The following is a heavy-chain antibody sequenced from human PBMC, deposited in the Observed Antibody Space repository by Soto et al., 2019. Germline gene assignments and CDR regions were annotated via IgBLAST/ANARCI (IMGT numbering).Heavy chain of an antibody. Sequence: EVQLLESGGGLVQPGGSLRLSCAASGFTFSSYAMSWVRQAPGKGLEWVSAISGSGGSTYYADSVKGRFTISRDNSKNTLYLQMNSLRAEDTAVYYCAKEGGSSSWYEGEVSYYFDYWGQGTLVTVSS. CDR1: GFTFSSYA. CDR2: ISGSGGST. CDR3: AKEGGSSSWYEGEVSYYFDY. J-gene: IGHJ4*02. D-gene: IGHD6-13*01. V-gene: IGHV3-23*01.